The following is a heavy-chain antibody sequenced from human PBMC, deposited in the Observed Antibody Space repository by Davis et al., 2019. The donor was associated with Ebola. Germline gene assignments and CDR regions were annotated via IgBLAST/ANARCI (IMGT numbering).Heavy chain of an antibody. V-gene: IGHV3-7*03. CDR3: ARSLRQPTARRGYYYYGMDV. CDR1: GFTFSSYW. Sequence: GESLKISCAASGFTFSSYWMSWVRQAPGKGLEWVANIKQDGSEKYYADSVKGRFTISRDNAKNSLYLQMNSLRAEDTAVYYCARSLRQPTARRGYYYYGMDVWGQGTTVTVSS. D-gene: IGHD1-14*01. J-gene: IGHJ6*02. CDR2: IKQDGSEK.